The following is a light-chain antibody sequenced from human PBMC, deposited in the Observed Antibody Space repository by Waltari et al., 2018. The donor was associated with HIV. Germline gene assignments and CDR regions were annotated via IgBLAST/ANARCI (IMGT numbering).Light chain of an antibody. CDR1: QSVLYSSNNKNY. J-gene: IGKJ2*01. CDR2: WAS. V-gene: IGKV4-1*01. CDR3: QQYFTTPNT. Sequence: DIVMTQSPDSLAVSLGERATINCKSSQSVLYSSNNKNYLAWYQQKPGQPPKLLIYWASTRGSGVPDRFSGSGSGTDFTLTISILQAEDVAVYYCQQYFTTPNTFGQGTKLEIK.